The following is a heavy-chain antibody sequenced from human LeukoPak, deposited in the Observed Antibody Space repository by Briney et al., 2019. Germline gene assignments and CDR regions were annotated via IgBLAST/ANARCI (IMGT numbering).Heavy chain of an antibody. V-gene: IGHV3-15*01. CDR2: IKSKTDSGTT. J-gene: IGHJ4*02. Sequence: GGSLRLSCAASGFTFSNAWMSWVRQAPGKGLEWVGRIKSKTDSGTTDYAASVKDRFTISRDDSKNTLYLQMNSLKTEDTAVYYCAKTGSYYSFDYWGQGTLVTVSS. D-gene: IGHD1-26*01. CDR1: GFTFSNAW. CDR3: AKTGSYYSFDY.